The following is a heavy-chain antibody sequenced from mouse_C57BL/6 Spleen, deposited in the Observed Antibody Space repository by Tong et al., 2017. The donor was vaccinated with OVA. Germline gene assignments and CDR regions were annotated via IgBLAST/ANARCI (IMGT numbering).Heavy chain of an antibody. CDR2: IYPRSGNT. Sequence: EQLQESGAELARPGASVKLSCKASGYTFTSYGISWVKQRTGQGLEWIGEIYPRSGNTYYNEKFKGKATRTADKSSSTAYIERRSLTSEASAVYCCARRVSTVVATAVEDYWGQGTSVTVSS. J-gene: IGHJ4*01. V-gene: IGHV1-81*01. CDR3: ARRVSTVVATAVEDY. CDR1: GYTFTSYG. D-gene: IGHD1-1*01.